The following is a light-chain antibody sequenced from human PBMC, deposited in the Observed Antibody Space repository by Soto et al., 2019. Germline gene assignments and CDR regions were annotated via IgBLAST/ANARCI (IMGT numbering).Light chain of an antibody. CDR1: QSITNR. CDR2: DAS. V-gene: IGKV1-5*01. Sequence: DIQMTQSPSTLSAYVGDRVTITCRASQSITNRVAWYQQKPGKAPKVLIYDASNLESGVPSRFSGRGFGTEFILTISSLQPDDFAMYWCQHYGGMWTFGQGTRVEMK. CDR3: QHYGGMWT. J-gene: IGKJ1*01.